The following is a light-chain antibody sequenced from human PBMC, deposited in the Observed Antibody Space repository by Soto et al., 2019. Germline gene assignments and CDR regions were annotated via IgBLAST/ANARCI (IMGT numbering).Light chain of an antibody. CDR3: QQYGSPPTT. J-gene: IGKJ5*01. Sequence: EIVLTQSPGTLSVSPGERATLSCRATQSVSSKSLAWYQQKAGQAPRLIIYDASKRAADVPDRFSGSGSGTDFTLTISRLEAEDFAVYYCQQYGSPPTTFGQGTRLEIK. V-gene: IGKV3-20*01. CDR1: QSVSSKS. CDR2: DAS.